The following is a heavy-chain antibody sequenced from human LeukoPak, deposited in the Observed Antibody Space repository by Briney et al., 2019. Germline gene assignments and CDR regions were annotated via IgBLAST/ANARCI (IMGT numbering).Heavy chain of an antibody. CDR1: GFTLRSYG. V-gene: IGHV3-30*18. CDR2: ISYDGSNK. CDR3: AKEGYSYGYVAY. J-gene: IGHJ4*02. Sequence: GGSLRLSCAASGFTLRSYGMHWVRQAPGKGLEWVAVISYDGSNKYYADSVKGRFTISRDNSKNTLYLQMNSLRPEDTAVYYCAKEGYSYGYVAYWGQGTLVTVSS. D-gene: IGHD5-18*01.